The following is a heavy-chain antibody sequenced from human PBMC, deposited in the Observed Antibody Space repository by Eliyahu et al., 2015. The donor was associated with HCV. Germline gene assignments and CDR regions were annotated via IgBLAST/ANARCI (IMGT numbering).Heavy chain of an antibody. D-gene: IGHD3-10*01. CDR3: ARVEMSGSGYSNSHMDV. CDR2: INPTTGYT. Sequence: QVQLVQSGADVKKPGASVKVSCKASGYTFTSYYVHWVRQAPGQGLEWMAVINPTTGYTYYAQTLRGRLTVTRDTSTSTVFMDLRSLKSDDTAVYYCARVEMSGSGYSNSHMDVWGQGTTVIVSS. CDR1: GYTFTSYY. J-gene: IGHJ6*02. V-gene: IGHV1-46*03.